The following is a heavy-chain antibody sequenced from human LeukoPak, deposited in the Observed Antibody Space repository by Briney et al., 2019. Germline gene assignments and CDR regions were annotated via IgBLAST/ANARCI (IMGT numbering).Heavy chain of an antibody. CDR1: GFTFSNSA. Sequence: PGGSLRLSCAASGFTFSNSALSWVRQAPGKGLEWVSDISGSGGSTYYADSVKGRFTISRDNSKNTLYLQMNSLRVEDTALYYCAKYIAVAGRRLPLGDWGQGILVTVSS. V-gene: IGHV3-23*01. CDR3: AKYIAVAGRRLPLGD. D-gene: IGHD6-19*01. CDR2: ISGSGGST. J-gene: IGHJ4*02.